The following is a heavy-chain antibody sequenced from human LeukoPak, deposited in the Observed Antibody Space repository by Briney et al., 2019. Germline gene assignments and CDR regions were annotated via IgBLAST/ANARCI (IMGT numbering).Heavy chain of an antibody. CDR3: ARDRVVDTAKIGKFYSYHMDV. V-gene: IGHV3-48*04. CDR1: GFTFSDFS. CDR2: ISGRGGTI. J-gene: IGHJ6*03. D-gene: IGHD5-18*01. Sequence: LTGGSLRLSCAASGFTFSDFSINWVRQAPGKGLEWISYISGRGGTINYADSVKGRFTISRDNAKNSLFLQMNSLRAEDAAVYYCARDRVVDTAKIGKFYSYHMDVWGKGTTVTVSS.